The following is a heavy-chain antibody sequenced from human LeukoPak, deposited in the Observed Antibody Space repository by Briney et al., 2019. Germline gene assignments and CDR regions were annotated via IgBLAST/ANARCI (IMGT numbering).Heavy chain of an antibody. CDR1: GFTFDDYG. CDR2: INWNGGST. J-gene: IGHJ4*02. CDR3: ARGWPHTYYDILTGYLDY. D-gene: IGHD3-9*01. Sequence: GGSLRLSCAASGFTFDDYGMSWVRQAPGKGLEWVSGINWNGGSTGYADSVKGRFTISRDNAKNSLYLQMNSLRAEDTAVYYCARGWPHTYYDILTGYLDYWGQGTLVTVSS. V-gene: IGHV3-20*04.